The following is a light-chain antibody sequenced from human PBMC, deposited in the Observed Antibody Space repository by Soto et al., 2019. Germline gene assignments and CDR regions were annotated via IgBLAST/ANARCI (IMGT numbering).Light chain of an antibody. CDR3: QTWGTGIVL. CDR2: LNSDGSH. V-gene: IGLV4-69*01. Sequence: QPVLTQSPSASASLGASVKLTCTLSSGHRSYAIAWHQQQPEKGPRYLMKLNSDGSHSKGDGIPDRFSGSSSGAARYLTISSLQSEDEADYYCQTWGTGIVLFGGGTKLTVL. CDR1: SGHRSYA. J-gene: IGLJ2*01.